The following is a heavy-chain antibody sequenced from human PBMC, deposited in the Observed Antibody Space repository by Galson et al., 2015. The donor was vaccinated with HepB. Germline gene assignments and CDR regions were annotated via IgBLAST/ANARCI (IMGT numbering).Heavy chain of an antibody. Sequence: FLRLSCESCGHIFRSCWMTWVCEAGGRGLDRVDNIKQAGSEGFYEDSGEGLFDICRYNAKSSLYLQMNNLIADDKAVYYCAREELATRWKSYGTYYYFYYMDVWGQGITVTVSS. D-gene: IGHD3-16*01. CDR1: GHIFRSCW. J-gene: IGHJ6*02. CDR3: AREELATRWKSYGTYYYFYYMDV. CDR2: IKQAGSEG. V-gene: IGHV3-7*01.